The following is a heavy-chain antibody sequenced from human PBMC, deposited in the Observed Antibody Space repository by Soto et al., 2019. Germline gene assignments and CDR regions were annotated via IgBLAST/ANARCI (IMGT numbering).Heavy chain of an antibody. V-gene: IGHV3-74*01. Sequence: LRLSCAASGFTFGNSWMHWVRQAPGEGLEWVSRMNSDGSSTNYADTVKGRLTVSRDNAKNTLYLQMNSLRAEDTAVYYCATAEVDYWGPGTPVTVSS. J-gene: IGHJ4*02. CDR2: MNSDGSST. CDR1: GFTFGNSW. CDR3: ATAEVDY.